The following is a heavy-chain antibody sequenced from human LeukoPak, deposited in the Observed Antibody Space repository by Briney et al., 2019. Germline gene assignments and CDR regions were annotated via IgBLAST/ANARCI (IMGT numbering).Heavy chain of an antibody. J-gene: IGHJ4*02. Sequence: GGSLRLSCAASGFTFSSYAMSWVRQAPGKGLEWVSAISGSGGSTYYADSVKGRFTISRDNAKNSLYLQMNSLRADDTAVYYCAVIDSNGWQVGLDYWGQGTQVTVSS. V-gene: IGHV3-23*01. CDR2: ISGSGGST. D-gene: IGHD6-19*01. CDR1: GFTFSSYA. CDR3: AVIDSNGWQVGLDY.